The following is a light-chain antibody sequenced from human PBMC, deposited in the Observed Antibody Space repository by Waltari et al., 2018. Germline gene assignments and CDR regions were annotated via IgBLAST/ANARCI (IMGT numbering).Light chain of an antibody. CDR3: QQYYSPPLT. V-gene: IGKV4-1*01. CDR1: QTILSSSNNKNA. J-gene: IGKJ4*01. Sequence: DIVMTQSPDSLAVSLGERATINCKASQTILSSSNNKNALAWYQQKPGHPPKLLIYCASTRTSGVPDRFSGRGSETDFTLTIGRLQADDVAVYYCQQYYSPPLTFGGGTKVEIK. CDR2: CAS.